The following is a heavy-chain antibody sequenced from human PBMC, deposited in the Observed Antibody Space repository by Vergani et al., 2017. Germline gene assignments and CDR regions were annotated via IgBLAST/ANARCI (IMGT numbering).Heavy chain of an antibody. CDR3: ARTPQLERREGYYYYGMYV. V-gene: IGHV3-21*01. D-gene: IGHD1-1*01. CDR1: GFTFSSYS. J-gene: IGHJ6*02. Sequence: EVQLVESGGGLVKPGGSLRLSCAASGFTFSSYSMNWVRQAPGKGLEWVSSISSSSSYIYYADSVKGRFTISRDNAKNSLYLQMNSLRAEDTAVYYCARTPQLERREGYYYYGMYVWSQGTTVTVSS. CDR2: ISSSSSYI.